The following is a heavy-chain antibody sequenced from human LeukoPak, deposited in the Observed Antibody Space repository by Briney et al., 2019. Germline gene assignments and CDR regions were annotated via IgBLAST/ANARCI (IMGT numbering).Heavy chain of an antibody. Sequence: SETLSLTCTVSGGSIRSSYWSWIRQPPGKGLEWIGYINYSGSTNYTPSLQSRVIISVDTSKIQFSLQVSAVTAADTAVYYCARGGYGSGSYLYWFDPWGQGTQVTVCS. D-gene: IGHD3-10*01. CDR2: INYSGST. V-gene: IGHV4-59*01. CDR1: GGSIRSSY. CDR3: ARGGYGSGSYLYWFDP. J-gene: IGHJ5*02.